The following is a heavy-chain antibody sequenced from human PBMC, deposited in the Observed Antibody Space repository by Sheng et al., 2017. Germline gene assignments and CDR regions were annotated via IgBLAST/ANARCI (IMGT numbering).Heavy chain of an antibody. D-gene: IGHD2-8*01. Sequence: QVQLQESGPGLVKPSETLSLTCTVSGGSISSYYWSWIRQPPGKGLEWIGYIYYSGSTNYNPSLKSRVTISVDTSKNQFSLKLSSVTAADTAVYYCARDNGGSLDAFDIWGQGTMVTVSS. CDR3: ARDNGGSLDAFDI. CDR1: GGSISSYY. J-gene: IGHJ3*02. CDR2: IYYSGST. V-gene: IGHV4-59*01.